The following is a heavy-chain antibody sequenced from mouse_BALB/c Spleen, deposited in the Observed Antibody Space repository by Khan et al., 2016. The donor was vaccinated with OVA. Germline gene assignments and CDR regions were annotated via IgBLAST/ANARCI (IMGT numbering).Heavy chain of an antibody. CDR3: ARPPITTVVATSYWFCDV. J-gene: IGHJ1*01. V-gene: IGHV5-9-3*01. D-gene: IGHD1-1*01. CDR1: GFTFSSYA. CDR2: ISSGDTYT. Sequence: EVELVESGGGLVKPGGSLKLSCAASGFTFSSYAMSWVRQTPEKRLEWVATISSGDTYTYYPDSVKGRFTISRDNAKNTLYLQMSSLRSEDTAMYYCARPPITTVVATSYWFCDVWGAGTTVTVST.